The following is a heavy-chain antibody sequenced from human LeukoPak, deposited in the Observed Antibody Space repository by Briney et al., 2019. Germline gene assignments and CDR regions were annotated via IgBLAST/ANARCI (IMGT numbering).Heavy chain of an antibody. V-gene: IGHV3-48*01. D-gene: IGHD3-22*01. CDR2: ISSSSSTI. Sequence: PGGSLRLSCAASGFTFSSYSMNWVRQAPGKGLEWVSYISSSSSTIYYADSVKGRFTISRDNAENSLYLQMNSLRAEDTAVYYCASPAPPHYYDSSGYERKDAFDIWGQGTMVTVSS. J-gene: IGHJ3*02. CDR1: GFTFSSYS. CDR3: ASPAPPHYYDSSGYERKDAFDI.